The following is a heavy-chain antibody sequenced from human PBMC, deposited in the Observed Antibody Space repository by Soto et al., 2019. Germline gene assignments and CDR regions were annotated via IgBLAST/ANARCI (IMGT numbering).Heavy chain of an antibody. Sequence: VQLLESGGGLVQPGGSLRLACTASGFTFNHYAMSWVRQAPGKGLEWVSAVSGRGGSTKYADSVKGRFIISRDNSNSTLYLQMDSLRGEDTAVYYCAKDSTVTTSLYFYYYGFDVWGHGTTVTVAS. CDR3: AKDSTVTTSLYFYYYGFDV. J-gene: IGHJ6*01. CDR1: GFTFNHYA. CDR2: VSGRGGST. V-gene: IGHV3-23*01. D-gene: IGHD4-17*01.